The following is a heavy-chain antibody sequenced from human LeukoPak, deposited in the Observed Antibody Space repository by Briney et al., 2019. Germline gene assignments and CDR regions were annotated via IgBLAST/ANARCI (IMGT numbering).Heavy chain of an antibody. CDR2: INPSGGST. Sequence: ASVKVSCKASGYTFTSYYMHWVRQAPGQGLEWMGIINPSGGSTSYAQKFQGRVTMTRDTSTSTVYMELSSLRSEDTAVYYRAREPQTGYSSGWPFDYWGQGTLVTVSS. CDR3: AREPQTGYSSGWPFDY. V-gene: IGHV1-46*01. D-gene: IGHD6-19*01. J-gene: IGHJ4*02. CDR1: GYTFTSYY.